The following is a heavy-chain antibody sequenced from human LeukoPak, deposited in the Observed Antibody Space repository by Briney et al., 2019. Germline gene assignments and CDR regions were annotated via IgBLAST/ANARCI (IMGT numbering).Heavy chain of an antibody. CDR3: APGGYIGYGHAFDI. D-gene: IGHD5-12*01. CDR1: GGSFSGYY. Sequence: KASETLSLICAVYGGSFSGYYWGWIRQHPGTGREWLASIYYSGSTYYNPSLKSRVTISVDTSKNHLSLILSSVTAADTAVYYCAPGGYIGYGHAFDIWGQGTMVTVSS. V-gene: IGHV4-34*01. J-gene: IGHJ3*02. CDR2: IYYSGST.